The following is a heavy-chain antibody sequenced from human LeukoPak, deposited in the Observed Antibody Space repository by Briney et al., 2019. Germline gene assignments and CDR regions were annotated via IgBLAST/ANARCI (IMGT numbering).Heavy chain of an antibody. Sequence: GGTQRLSCAASGFTFSNYGMNWVRQAPGKGLEWVSAISGSGHNTYYADSVKGRFTISRDNSKNTLYLQMNSLRAEDTAVFYCAKPDGDYVSQLDAFDIWGQGTMVTVSS. CDR3: AKPDGDYVSQLDAFDI. D-gene: IGHD4-17*01. CDR2: ISGSGHNT. J-gene: IGHJ3*02. CDR1: GFTFSNYG. V-gene: IGHV3-23*01.